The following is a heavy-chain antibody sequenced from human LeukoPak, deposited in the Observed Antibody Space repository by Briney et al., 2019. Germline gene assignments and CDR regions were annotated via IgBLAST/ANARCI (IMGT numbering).Heavy chain of an antibody. CDR3: ARSGGYYYYGMDV. V-gene: IGHV3-64*01. Sequence: GGSLRLSCAASGFTFSSYAMHWVRQAPGKGLEYVSAIISNGGSTYYANSVKGRFTISRDNSKNTLYLQMGSLRAEDMAVYYCARSGGYYYYGMDVWGQGTTVTVSS. CDR2: IISNGGST. CDR1: GFTFSSYA. J-gene: IGHJ6*02. D-gene: IGHD4-23*01.